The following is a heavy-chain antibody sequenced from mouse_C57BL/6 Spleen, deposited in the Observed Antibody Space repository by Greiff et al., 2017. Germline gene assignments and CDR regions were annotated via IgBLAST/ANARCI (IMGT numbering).Heavy chain of an antibody. CDR2: ISSGSSTI. CDR3: ARDDYDGYWDFDV. D-gene: IGHD2-4*01. V-gene: IGHV5-17*01. Sequence: EVMLVESGGGLVKPGGSLKLSCAASGFTFSDYGMHWVRQAPEKGLEWVAYISSGSSTIHYADTVKGRFTISRDNAKNTLFLQMTSLRSEDTAMYYCARDDYDGYWDFDVWGTGTTVTVSS. J-gene: IGHJ1*03. CDR1: GFTFSDYG.